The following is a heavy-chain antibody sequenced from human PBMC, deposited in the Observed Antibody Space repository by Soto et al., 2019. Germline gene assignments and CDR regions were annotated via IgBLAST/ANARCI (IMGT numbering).Heavy chain of an antibody. CDR1: GYTFTSYG. Sequence: ASVKVSCKASGYTFTSYGISWVRQAPGQGLEWMGWISAYNGNTNYAQKLQGRVTMTTDTSTSTAYMELRSLRSDDTAVYYCARTLPYGSGSYYPFDYWSQGTLVTVSS. V-gene: IGHV1-18*01. J-gene: IGHJ4*02. CDR3: ARTLPYGSGSYYPFDY. CDR2: ISAYNGNT. D-gene: IGHD3-10*01.